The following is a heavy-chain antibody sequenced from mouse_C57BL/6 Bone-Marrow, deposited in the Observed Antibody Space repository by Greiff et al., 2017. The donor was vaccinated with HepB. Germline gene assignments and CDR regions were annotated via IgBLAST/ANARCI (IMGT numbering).Heavy chain of an antibody. CDR2: INPGSGGT. J-gene: IGHJ3*01. CDR3: AREGFAY. Sequence: QVQLQQSGAELVRPGTSVKVSCKASGYAFTNYLIEWVKQRPGQGLEWIGVINPGSGGTNYNEKFKGKATLTADKSSSTAYMQRSSLTSEDSAVYFCAREGFAYWGQGTLVTVSA. V-gene: IGHV1-54*01. CDR1: GYAFTNYL.